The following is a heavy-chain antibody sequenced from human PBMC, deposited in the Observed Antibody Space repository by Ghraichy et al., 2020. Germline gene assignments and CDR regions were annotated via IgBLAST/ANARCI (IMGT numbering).Heavy chain of an antibody. CDR2: ISGSGGTT. V-gene: IGHV3-23*01. D-gene: IGHD3-22*01. J-gene: IGHJ4*02. CDR3: AKESLKYNYDSSGYLDY. Sequence: GGSLRLSCAASGITFSTHVMSWVRQAPGKGLEWVSGISGSGGTTYYADSVKGRFTISRDNSKNTMYLQMNSLRAEDTAVYYCAKESLKYNYDSSGYLDYWGQGTLVTVSS. CDR1: GITFSTHV.